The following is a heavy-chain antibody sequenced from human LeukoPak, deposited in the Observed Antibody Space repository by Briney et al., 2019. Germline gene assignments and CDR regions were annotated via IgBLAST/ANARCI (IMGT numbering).Heavy chain of an antibody. D-gene: IGHD6-19*01. CDR2: MNPNSDNT. V-gene: IGHV1-8*03. J-gene: IGHJ4*02. Sequence: ASVKVSCKASGYTFTSYDINWVRQATGQGLEWMGWMNPNSDNTGYAQKFQGRVTITRNTSISTAYMELSSLRSEDTAVYYCARIAVAGTGDHWGQGTLVTVSS. CDR3: ARIAVAGTGDH. CDR1: GYTFTSYD.